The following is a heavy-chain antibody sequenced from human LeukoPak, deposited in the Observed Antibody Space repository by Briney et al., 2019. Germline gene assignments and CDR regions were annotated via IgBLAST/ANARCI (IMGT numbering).Heavy chain of an antibody. CDR3: ARGRVDILTGSVYSCGY. CDR1: GYSFTSYW. V-gene: IGHV5-10-1*01. CDR2: IDPSDSYT. J-gene: IGHJ4*02. Sequence: GESLKISCKGSGYSFTSYWISWVRQMPGKGLECMGRIDPSDSYTNYSPSFQGHVTISADKSISTAYLQWSSLKASDTAMYYCARGRVDILTGSVYSCGYWGQGTLVTVSS. D-gene: IGHD3-9*01.